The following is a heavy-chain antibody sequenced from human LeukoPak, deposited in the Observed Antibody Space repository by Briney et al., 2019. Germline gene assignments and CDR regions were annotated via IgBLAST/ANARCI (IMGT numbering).Heavy chain of an antibody. V-gene: IGHV1-2*02. Sequence: ASVKVSCKASGYTFTGYYTHWVRQAPGQGLEWMGWINPNSGGTNYAQKFQGRVTMTRDTSISTAYMELSRLRSDDTAVYYCAAGGDYGDYVGVYWGQGTLVTVSS. CDR2: INPNSGGT. J-gene: IGHJ4*02. CDR3: AAGGDYGDYVGVY. CDR1: GYTFTGYY. D-gene: IGHD4-17*01.